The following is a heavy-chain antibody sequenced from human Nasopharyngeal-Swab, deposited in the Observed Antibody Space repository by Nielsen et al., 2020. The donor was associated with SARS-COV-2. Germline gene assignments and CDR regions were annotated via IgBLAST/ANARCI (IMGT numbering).Heavy chain of an antibody. D-gene: IGHD3-10*01. CDR2: MNPNRGNT. CDR1: GYTFTSYD. J-gene: IGHJ4*02. Sequence: ASVTASCRAYGYTFTSYDINWVRQATGQGLEWMGWMNPNRGNTGYAQKLQGRVTMTRNTSISTAYMELSSLRSEDTAVYYCARVLGSGSYYIDYWGQGTLVTVSS. V-gene: IGHV1-8*01. CDR3: ARVLGSGSYYIDY.